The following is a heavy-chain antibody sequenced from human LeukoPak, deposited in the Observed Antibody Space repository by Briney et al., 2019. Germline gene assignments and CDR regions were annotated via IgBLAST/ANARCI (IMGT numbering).Heavy chain of an antibody. CDR2: ISAYNGNT. CDR1: GYTFTSYG. CDR3: ARAPHYYDSSGYLFDY. V-gene: IGHV1-18*01. J-gene: IGHJ4*02. D-gene: IGHD3-22*01. Sequence: ASVKVSCKASGYTFTSYGISWVRQAPGQGLEWMGWISAYNGNTNYAQKLQGRVTMTTDTSTSTAYMELRSLRSDDTAVYYCARAPHYYDSSGYLFDYWGQGTLVTVSS.